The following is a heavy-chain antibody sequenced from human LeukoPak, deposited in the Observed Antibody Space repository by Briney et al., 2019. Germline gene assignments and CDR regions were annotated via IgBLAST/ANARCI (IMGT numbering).Heavy chain of an antibody. V-gene: IGHV4-4*07. Sequence: PSETLSLTCAVSGDSISNYYWSWIRQPAGKGLEWIGRIYTSGSTNYNPSLKSRVTISVDTSKNQFSLKLSSVTAADTAVYYCARDVWSFGFDPWGQGTLVTVSS. CDR3: ARDVWSFGFDP. J-gene: IGHJ5*02. D-gene: IGHD3-10*01. CDR1: GDSISNYY. CDR2: IYTSGST.